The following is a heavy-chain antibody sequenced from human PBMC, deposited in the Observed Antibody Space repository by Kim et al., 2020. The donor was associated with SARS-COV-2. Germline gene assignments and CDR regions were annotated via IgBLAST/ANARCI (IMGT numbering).Heavy chain of an antibody. D-gene: IGHD6-19*01. Sequence: ASVKVSCKASGYTVTSFGFSWVRQAPGQGLEWVGWVSTYSDDTNYAQRFQGRVTMTTDTSANTAYMDLWGLRSDDTAIYYCARSTSAVASLDYRGRGTLV. J-gene: IGHJ4*02. CDR3: ARSTSAVASLDY. CDR2: VSTYSDDT. CDR1: GYTVTSFG. V-gene: IGHV1-18*01.